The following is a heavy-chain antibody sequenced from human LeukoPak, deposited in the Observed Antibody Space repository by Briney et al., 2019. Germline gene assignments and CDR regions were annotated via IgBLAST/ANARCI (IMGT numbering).Heavy chain of an antibody. J-gene: IGHJ4*02. CDR1: GDSISSYY. Sequence: PSETLSLTCTVSGDSISSYYWSWLRQPPGKGLEWIGYIYYSGSTNYNPSLKSRVTISVDTSKNQFSLKLSSVTAADTAVYYCARELAGGAAGFDYWGQGTVVTVSA. CDR3: ARELAGGAAGFDY. V-gene: IGHV4-59*01. D-gene: IGHD6-13*01. CDR2: IYYSGST.